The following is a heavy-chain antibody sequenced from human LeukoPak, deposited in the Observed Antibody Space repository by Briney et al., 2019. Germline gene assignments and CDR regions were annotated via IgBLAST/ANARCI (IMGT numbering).Heavy chain of an antibody. J-gene: IGHJ5*02. CDR1: GYTFTSYG. CDR3: ARRFRFGYSSGHGWFDP. D-gene: IGHD5-18*01. CDR2: ISAYNGNT. V-gene: IGHV1-18*01. Sequence: ASVKVSCKASGYTFTSYGISWVRQAPGQGLEWMGWISAYNGNTNYAQKLQGRVTMTTDTSTSAAYMELRSLRSDDTAVYYCARRFRFGYSSGHGWFDPWGQGTLVTVSS.